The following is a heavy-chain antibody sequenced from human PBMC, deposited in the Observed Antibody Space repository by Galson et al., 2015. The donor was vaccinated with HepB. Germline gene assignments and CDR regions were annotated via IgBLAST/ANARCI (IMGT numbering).Heavy chain of an antibody. CDR2: ISSSSNTI. CDR1: GFTFSSYS. CDR3: ASRLWFDP. J-gene: IGHJ5*02. V-gene: IGHV3-48*04. Sequence: SLRLSCAASGFTFSSYSMNWVRQAPGKGLEWVSYISSSSNTIYYADSVKGRFTISRDNAKNSLYLQMNSLRAEDTAVYYCASRLWFDPWGQGTLVTVSS.